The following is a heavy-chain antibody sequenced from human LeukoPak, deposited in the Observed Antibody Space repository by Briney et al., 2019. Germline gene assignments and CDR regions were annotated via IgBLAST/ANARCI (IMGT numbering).Heavy chain of an antibody. CDR2: IKPDGSAQ. CDR3: ARETELAVAPPSFDY. Sequence: GGSLRLSCAASGFTFSNYWMTWVRQAPGKGLEWVANIKPDGSAQYYADSVRGRFTISRDSAKNSLYLQMNSLRAEDTAVYYCARETELAVAPPSFDYWGQGTLVTVSS. V-gene: IGHV3-7*01. D-gene: IGHD6-19*01. CDR1: GFTFSNYW. J-gene: IGHJ4*02.